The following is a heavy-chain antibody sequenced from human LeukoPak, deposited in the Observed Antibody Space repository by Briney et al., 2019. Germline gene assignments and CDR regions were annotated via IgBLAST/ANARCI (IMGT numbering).Heavy chain of an antibody. J-gene: IGHJ4*02. Sequence: PSETLSLTCTVSGGSINNYNYYWGWLRQPPGKGLEWIGSIYYSGSTYHNPSLKSRVTISVETSKNQFSLKLSSVTAADTAVYYCAREVSDYDILSGWIDYWGQGTLVSVSS. CDR3: AREVSDYDILSGWIDY. CDR1: GGSINNYNYY. D-gene: IGHD3-9*01. CDR2: IYYSGST. V-gene: IGHV4-39*02.